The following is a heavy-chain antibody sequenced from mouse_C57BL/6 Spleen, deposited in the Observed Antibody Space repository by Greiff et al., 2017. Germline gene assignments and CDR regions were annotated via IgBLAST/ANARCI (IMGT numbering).Heavy chain of an antibody. CDR1: GFSLTSYG. D-gene: IGHD4-1*01. Sequence: VKLMESGPGLVQPSQSLSITCTVSGFSLTSYGVHWVRQSPGKGLEWLGVIWRGGSTDYNAAVMSRLSITKDNSKSQVFFKMNSLQADDTTIYYCAKKTGDWYFDVWGTGTTVTVSS. J-gene: IGHJ1*03. CDR2: IWRGGST. V-gene: IGHV2-5*01. CDR3: AKKTGDWYFDV.